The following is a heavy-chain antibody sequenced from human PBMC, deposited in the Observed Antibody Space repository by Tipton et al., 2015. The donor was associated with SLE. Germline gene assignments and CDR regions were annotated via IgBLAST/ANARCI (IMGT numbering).Heavy chain of an antibody. J-gene: IGHJ4*02. D-gene: IGHD7-27*01. Sequence: TLSLTCTVSGGSITSSTYFWGWIRQPAGKGLEWIGYIYTSGSTNYNPSLKSRVTISVDTSKNQFSLKLSSVTAADTAVYYCARRTGDRDDYWGQGTLVTVSS. CDR3: ARRTGDRDDY. V-gene: IGHV4-61*09. CDR2: IYTSGST. CDR1: GGSITSSTYF.